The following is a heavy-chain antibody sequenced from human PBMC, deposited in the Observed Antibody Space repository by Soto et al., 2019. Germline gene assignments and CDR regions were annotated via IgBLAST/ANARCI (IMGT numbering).Heavy chain of an antibody. CDR3: AREGIAARPTYYYYYYGMDV. J-gene: IGHJ6*02. CDR2: ISSSSSYI. V-gene: IGHV3-21*01. Sequence: GGSLRLSCAASGFTFSSYSMNWVRQAPGKGLEWVSSISSSSSYIYYADSVKGRFTISRDNAKNSLYLQMNSLRAEDTAVYYCAREGIAARPTYYYYYYGMDVWGQGTSVTVSS. CDR1: GFTFSSYS. D-gene: IGHD6-6*01.